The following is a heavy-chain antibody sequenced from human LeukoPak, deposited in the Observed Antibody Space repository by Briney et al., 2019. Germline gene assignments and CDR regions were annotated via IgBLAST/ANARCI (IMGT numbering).Heavy chain of an antibody. Sequence: ASVKVSCKASGYTFTSYDINWVRQATGQGLEWMGWMNPNSGNTGYAQKFQGRVTMTRNTSISTAYMELSSLRSEDTAVYYCARLFGSSWDLYYYYYMDVWGKGTTVTVSS. V-gene: IGHV1-8*01. CDR2: MNPNSGNT. CDR1: GYTFTSYD. J-gene: IGHJ6*03. D-gene: IGHD6-13*01. CDR3: ARLFGSSWDLYYYYYMDV.